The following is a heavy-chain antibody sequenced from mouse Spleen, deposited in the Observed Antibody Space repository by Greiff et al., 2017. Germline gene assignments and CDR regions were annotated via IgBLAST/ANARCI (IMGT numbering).Heavy chain of an antibody. D-gene: IGHD1-1*02. J-gene: IGHJ4*01. CDR3: ARVGGNYYAMDY. V-gene: IGHV5-16*01. CDR1: GFTFSDYY. CDR2: INYDGSST. Sequence: EVKLMESEGGLVQPGSSMKLSCTASGFTFSDYYMAWVRQVPEKGLEWVANINYDGSSTYYLDSLKSRFIISRDNAKNILYLQMSSLKSEDTATYYCARVGGNYYAMDYWGQGTSVTVSS.